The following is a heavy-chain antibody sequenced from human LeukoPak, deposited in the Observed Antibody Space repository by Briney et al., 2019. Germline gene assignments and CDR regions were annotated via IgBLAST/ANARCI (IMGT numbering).Heavy chain of an antibody. D-gene: IGHD1-26*01. J-gene: IGHJ3*02. CDR1: GFTFSSYW. V-gene: IGHV3-7*01. CDR3: AGSRAADAFDI. Sequence: GGSLRLSCAASGFTFSSYWMSWVRQAPGKGLEWVANIKQDGSEKYFVDSVKGRFTISRDNAKNSLYLQMNSLRAEDTAVYYCAGSRAADAFDIWGQGTMVAVSS. CDR2: IKQDGSEK.